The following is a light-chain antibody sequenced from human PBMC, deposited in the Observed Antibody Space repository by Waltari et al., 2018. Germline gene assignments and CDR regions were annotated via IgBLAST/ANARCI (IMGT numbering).Light chain of an antibody. V-gene: IGKV2-28*01. CDR2: LAS. CDR3: MQGLQTPRT. Sequence: DIVMTQSPLSLAVTPGESASISCRSSQALLQNNGYTYLDWYLQRSGQPPQLLIFLASNRVSGVSERFSGSGSGTHFTLKISRVEADDVGIYYCMQGLQTPRTFGRGTRVEIK. J-gene: IGKJ4*02. CDR1: QALLQNNGYTY.